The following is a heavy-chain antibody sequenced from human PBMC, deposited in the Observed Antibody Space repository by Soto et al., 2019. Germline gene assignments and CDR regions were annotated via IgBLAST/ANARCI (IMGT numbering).Heavy chain of an antibody. J-gene: IGHJ5*02. CDR3: ARRVVVPAAKGDWFDP. Sequence: PSETLSLTCGVYGASLRGYYWSWIRQPPGKGLEWIGEIIHSGSTNYKSSLKSRVTISVDTSKNQFSLKLNSVTAADTAVYYCARRVVVPAAKGDWFDPWGQGSLVTVSS. CDR1: GASLRGYY. CDR2: IIHSGST. V-gene: IGHV4-34*12. D-gene: IGHD2-2*01.